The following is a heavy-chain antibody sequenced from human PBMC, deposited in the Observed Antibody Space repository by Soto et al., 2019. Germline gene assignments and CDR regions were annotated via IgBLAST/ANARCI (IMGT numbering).Heavy chain of an antibody. V-gene: IGHV1-69*13. CDR3: ASSDAPGSPYYYEEVGMDV. Sequence: SVKVSCKASGGTFSSYAISWVRQAPGQGLEWMGGIIPIFGTANYAQKFQGRVTITADESTSTAYMELSSLRFEDTAVYYCASSDAPGSPYYYEEVGMDVWGQGTTVTVSS. D-gene: IGHD3-22*01. J-gene: IGHJ6*02. CDR1: GGTFSSYA. CDR2: IIPIFGTA.